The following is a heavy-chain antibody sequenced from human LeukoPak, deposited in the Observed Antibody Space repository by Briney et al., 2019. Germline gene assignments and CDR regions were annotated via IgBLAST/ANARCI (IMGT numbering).Heavy chain of an antibody. J-gene: IGHJ4*02. CDR3: AKGSSGSRPYYFDY. CDR2: ITDTGGDT. Sequence: GGSLRLSCAASGFTFGTYAMSWVRQAPGKILEWVSAITDTGGDTYYADSVKGRFIISRDNSKNTLYLQMNSLRAEDTAVYYCAKGSSGSRPYYFDYWGQGTLVTVSS. CDR1: GFTFGTYA. D-gene: IGHD3-10*01. V-gene: IGHV3-23*01.